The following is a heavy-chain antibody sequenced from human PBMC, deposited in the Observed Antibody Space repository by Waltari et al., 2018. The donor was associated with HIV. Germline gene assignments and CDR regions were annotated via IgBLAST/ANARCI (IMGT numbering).Heavy chain of an antibody. V-gene: IGHV3-7*01. Sequence: EVLLVESGGGLVQPGGSLRLSCGTSGFILSSYWMSWVGPAPGQGLEWLANIKPDGSETYYVDSVKGRFTISRDNAKSSGYLQMDSLRVEDTALYFCARDTGSQYYYYGMDVWGQGTMVSVS. CDR3: ARDTGSQYYYYGMDV. CDR2: IKPDGSET. CDR1: GFILSSYW. J-gene: IGHJ6*02. D-gene: IGHD3-10*01.